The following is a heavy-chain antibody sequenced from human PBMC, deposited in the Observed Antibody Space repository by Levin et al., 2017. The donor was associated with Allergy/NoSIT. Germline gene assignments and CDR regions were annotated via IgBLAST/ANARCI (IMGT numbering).Heavy chain of an antibody. V-gene: IGHV3-21*03. CDR1: GFIFNTFN. Sequence: GGSLRLSCTASGFIFNTFNMNWVRQAPGKGLEWVSSISLTKTYIYYADSVKGRFTTSRDNARNSLYLQLDSLRAEDTGVYYCARGAVSGHYYYSGMDVWGQGTTVTVSS. J-gene: IGHJ6*02. CDR2: ISLTKTYI. CDR3: ARGAVSGHYYYSGMDV. D-gene: IGHD6-19*01.